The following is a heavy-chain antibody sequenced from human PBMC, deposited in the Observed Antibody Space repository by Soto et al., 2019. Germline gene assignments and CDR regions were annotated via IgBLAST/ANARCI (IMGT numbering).Heavy chain of an antibody. CDR2: FHNSGNP. CDR3: ARDRISTSWDYYYGMDV. J-gene: IGHJ6*02. Sequence: SETLSLTCSISGGSISCYHWNWIRQTPGKGVEWIGYFHNSGNPKYSSSLKSRVTISVDMSEKQSSLKLTSVTAADTAVYYCARDRISTSWDYYYGMDVWGQGTTVTVSS. V-gene: IGHV4-59*12. CDR1: GGSISCYH. D-gene: IGHD2-2*01.